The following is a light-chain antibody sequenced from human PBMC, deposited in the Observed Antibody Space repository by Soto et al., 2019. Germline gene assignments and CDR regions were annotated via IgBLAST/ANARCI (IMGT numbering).Light chain of an antibody. Sequence: DIQMTQSPSSLSASVGDTVTITCQASQDISHYLNWYKQKPGKALKLLIYDASNLHPGVPSRFRGSGSGTEFSFNITSLKPEDVETYYCQQYDDLPITFGQGTRLEIK. J-gene: IGKJ5*01. CDR2: DAS. V-gene: IGKV1-33*01. CDR3: QQYDDLPIT. CDR1: QDISHY.